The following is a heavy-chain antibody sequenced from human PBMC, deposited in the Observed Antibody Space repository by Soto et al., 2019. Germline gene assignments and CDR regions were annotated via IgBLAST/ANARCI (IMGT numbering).Heavy chain of an antibody. V-gene: IGHV3-66*01. D-gene: IGHD3-3*01. CDR3: ARDDFWSGYVYAFDI. CDR2: IYSGGST. Sequence: GGSLRLSCAASGFTVSSNYMSWVRQAPGKGLEWVSVIYSGGSTYYADSVKGRFTISRDNSKNTLYLQMNSLRAEDTAVYYCARDDFWSGYVYAFDIWGQGTMVTVSS. CDR1: GFTVSSNY. J-gene: IGHJ3*02.